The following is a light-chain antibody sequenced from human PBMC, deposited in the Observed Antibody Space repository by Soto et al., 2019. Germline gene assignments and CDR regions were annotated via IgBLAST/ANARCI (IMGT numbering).Light chain of an antibody. J-gene: IGLJ1*01. CDR3: CSYAGRYTYV. CDR1: SSDVDIYNY. Sequence: QSALTQPRSVSGSPGQSVTISCTGTSSDVDIYNYVSWYQQHPGKAPKLMIYDVNKRPSGVPDRFSGSKSVYTASLTISGLQTDDEADYYCCSYAGRYTYVFGTGTKVTVL. CDR2: DVN. V-gene: IGLV2-11*01.